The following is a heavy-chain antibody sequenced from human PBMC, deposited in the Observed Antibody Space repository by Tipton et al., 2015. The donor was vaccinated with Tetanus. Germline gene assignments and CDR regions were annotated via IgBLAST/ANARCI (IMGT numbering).Heavy chain of an antibody. CDR3: AKDSVAGGVANFDY. J-gene: IGHJ4*02. CDR1: GFSISTCY. V-gene: IGHV3-53*05. Sequence: SLRLSCAASGFSISTCYINWVRQAPGKGLEWVSVIYSGGDTFYADSVKGRFTISRDNAKNFLYLQMNSLRPEDTALYYCAKDSVAGGVANFDYWGQGTLVTVSS. CDR2: IYSGGDT. D-gene: IGHD2-15*01.